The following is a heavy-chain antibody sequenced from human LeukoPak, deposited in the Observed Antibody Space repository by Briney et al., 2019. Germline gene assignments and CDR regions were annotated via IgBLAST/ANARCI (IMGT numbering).Heavy chain of an antibody. Sequence: ASVKVSCKASGYTFTSYYMHWVRQAPGQGLEWMGIINPSGGSTSYAQKFQGRVTMTRDTSTSTVYMELSSLRSEDTAVYYCARGGVRNGIQLWEFGYWGEGTLVTVSS. V-gene: IGHV1-46*01. CDR3: ARGGVRNGIQLWEFGY. CDR1: GYTFTSYY. CDR2: INPSGGST. D-gene: IGHD5-18*01. J-gene: IGHJ4*02.